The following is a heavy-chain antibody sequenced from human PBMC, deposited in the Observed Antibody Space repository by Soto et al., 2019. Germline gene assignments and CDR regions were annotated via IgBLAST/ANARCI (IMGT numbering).Heavy chain of an antibody. D-gene: IGHD3-9*01. CDR2: IIPIFGTA. Sequence: SVKVSCKASGGTFSSYAISWVRQAPGQGLEWMGGIIPIFGTANYAQKFQGRVTITADESTSTAYMELSSLRSEDTAVYYCARVNYDLLTGYYTPFDYWGREPWSPSPQ. CDR3: ARVNYDLLTGYYTPFDY. V-gene: IGHV1-69*13. J-gene: IGHJ4*02. CDR1: GGTFSSYA.